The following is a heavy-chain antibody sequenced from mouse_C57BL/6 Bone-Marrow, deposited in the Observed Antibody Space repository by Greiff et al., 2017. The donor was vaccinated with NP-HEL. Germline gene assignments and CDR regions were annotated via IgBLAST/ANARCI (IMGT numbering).Heavy chain of an antibody. J-gene: IGHJ1*03. CDR1: GFTFTDYY. D-gene: IGHD1-1*01. Sequence: DVMLVESGGGLVQPGGSLSLSCAASGFTFTDYYMSWVRQPPGKALEWLGFIRNKANGYTTEYSASVKGRFTISRDNSQSILYLQMNALRAEDSATYYCARGGYYYGSSDGWYFDVWGTGTTVTVSS. CDR3: ARGGYYYGSSDGWYFDV. CDR2: IRNKANGYTT. V-gene: IGHV7-3*01.